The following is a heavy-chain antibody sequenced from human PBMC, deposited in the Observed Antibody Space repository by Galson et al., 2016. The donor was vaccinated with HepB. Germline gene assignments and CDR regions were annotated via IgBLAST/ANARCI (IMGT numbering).Heavy chain of an antibody. Sequence: SLRLSCAASGFTFSSYWMNWVRQPPGKGLVRVARINSDGTTTYADSVEGRFTISRDDADNTLYLQMNSLRVEDTAVYYCARDQYDFWSGRSYYYYMDVWGTGTTVTVSS. D-gene: IGHD3-3*01. CDR1: GFTFSSYW. CDR3: ARDQYDFWSGRSYYYYMDV. J-gene: IGHJ6*03. CDR2: INSDGTT. V-gene: IGHV3-74*03.